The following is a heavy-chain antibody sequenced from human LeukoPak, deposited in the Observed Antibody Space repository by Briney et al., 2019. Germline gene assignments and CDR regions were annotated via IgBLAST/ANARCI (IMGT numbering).Heavy chain of an antibody. J-gene: IGHJ6*02. CDR2: ISSRSSYYI. CDR3: ARDLSHCSSSSCYSFDYYYGMDV. D-gene: IGHD2-2*01. V-gene: IGHV3-21*01. Sequence: PGGSLRLSCAASGFTFNTYSMNWVRQAPGKGLEWVSSISSRSSYYIYYADSVKGRFTISRDNAKNSLYLQMDSLRAEDTAVYYCARDLSHCSSSSCYSFDYYYGMDVWGQGTTVTVSS. CDR1: GFTFNTYS.